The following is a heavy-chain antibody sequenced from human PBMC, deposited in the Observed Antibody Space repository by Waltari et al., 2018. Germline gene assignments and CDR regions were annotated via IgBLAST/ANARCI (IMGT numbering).Heavy chain of an antibody. CDR2: IIYSGRT. J-gene: IGHJ4*02. CDR3: AGTPVGVTFLYFDY. CDR1: AGPFSGYY. V-gene: IGHV4-34*12. Sequence: QVQLQQWGAGLLKPSETLSLTCAVYAGPFSGYYWSWIRQSPGKGLEWIGEIIYSGRTNYNPSLKSRGTISIDTSKTQFSLELTSVTGADTAVYYCAGTPVGVTFLYFDYWGQGTLVTVS. D-gene: IGHD1-26*01.